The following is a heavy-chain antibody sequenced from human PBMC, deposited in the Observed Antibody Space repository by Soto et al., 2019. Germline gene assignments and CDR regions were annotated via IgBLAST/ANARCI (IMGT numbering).Heavy chain of an antibody. Sequence: QVQLQQWGAGLLKPSETLSLTCAVYGGSFSGYYWSWIRQPPGKGLEWIGEINHSGSTNYNPSLKSRVTISVDTSKNQFSLKLSSVTAADTAVYYCASDPTGTPLGWGQGTLVTVSS. J-gene: IGHJ4*02. CDR1: GGSFSGYY. CDR3: ASDPTGTPLG. CDR2: INHSGST. V-gene: IGHV4-34*01. D-gene: IGHD1-1*01.